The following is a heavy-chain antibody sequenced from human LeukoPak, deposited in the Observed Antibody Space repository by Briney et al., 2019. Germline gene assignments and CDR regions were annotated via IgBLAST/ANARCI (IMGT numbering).Heavy chain of an antibody. V-gene: IGHV4-30-4*01. CDR3: ARDIPFPDYYGSGSYYNGGSWFDP. CDR1: GGSISSGDHY. Sequence: SETLSLTCTVSGGSISSGDHYWSWIRQPPGKGQEWIGYIYYSGSTYYNPSLKSRVTISVDTSKNQFSLKLSSVTAADTAVYYCARDIPFPDYYGSGSYYNGGSWFDPWGQGTLVTVPS. D-gene: IGHD3-10*01. CDR2: IYYSGST. J-gene: IGHJ5*02.